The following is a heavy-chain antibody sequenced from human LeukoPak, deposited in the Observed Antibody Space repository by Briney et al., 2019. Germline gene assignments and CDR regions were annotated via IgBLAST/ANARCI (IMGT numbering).Heavy chain of an antibody. CDR2: INPNSGGT. V-gene: IGHV1-2*02. CDR1: GGTFSSYA. CDR3: ARDRSPDSGSYYFDY. Sequence: ASVKDSCKASGGTFSSYAISWVRQAPGQGLEWMGWINPNSGGTNYAQKFQGRVTMTRDTSISTAYMELSRLRSDDTAVYYCARDRSPDSGSYYFDYWGQGTLVTVSS. D-gene: IGHD1-26*01. J-gene: IGHJ4*02.